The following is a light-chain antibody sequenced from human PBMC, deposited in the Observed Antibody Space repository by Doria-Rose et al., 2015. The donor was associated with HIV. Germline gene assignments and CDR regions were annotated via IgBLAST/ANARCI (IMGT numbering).Light chain of an antibody. CDR2: DAS. Sequence: TQSQATRSLSPGERATLSRRAGQSVSSNLVWYQQKPGQAPRLLIYDASNRATGIPARFSGSGSGTGFTLTISSLEPEDFAVYYCQQRNNWPTFGGGTKVEI. V-gene: IGKV3-11*01. J-gene: IGKJ4*01. CDR1: QSVSSN. CDR3: QQRNNWPT.